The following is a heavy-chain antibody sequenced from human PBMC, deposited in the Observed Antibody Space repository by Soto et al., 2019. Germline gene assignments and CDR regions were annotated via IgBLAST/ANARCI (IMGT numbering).Heavy chain of an antibody. V-gene: IGHV1-69*12. CDR2: IIPIFGTA. CDR3: ARAVAGGVYYYYGMDV. D-gene: IGHD6-19*01. Sequence: QVQLVQSGAEVKKPGSSVKVSCKASGGTFSSHAINWVRQAPGQGLEWMGGIIPIFGTADYAQKFQGRVTITADESTSTAYMELSSLRSEDTAVYYCARAVAGGVYYYYGMDVWGQGTTVTVSS. CDR1: GGTFSSHA. J-gene: IGHJ6*02.